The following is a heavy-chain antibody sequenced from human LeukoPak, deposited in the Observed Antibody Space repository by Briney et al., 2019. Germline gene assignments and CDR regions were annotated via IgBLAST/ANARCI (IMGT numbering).Heavy chain of an antibody. CDR3: ARVVATILYYYGMDV. J-gene: IGHJ6*02. V-gene: IGHV4-59*12. CDR1: GVSISSYY. D-gene: IGHD5-12*01. CDR2: IYYSGST. Sequence: PSETLSLTCTASGVSISSYYWSWIRQPPGKGLEWIGYIYYSGSTNYNPSLKSRVTISVDTSKNQFSLKLSSVTAADTAVYYCARVVATILYYYGMDVWGQGTTVTISS.